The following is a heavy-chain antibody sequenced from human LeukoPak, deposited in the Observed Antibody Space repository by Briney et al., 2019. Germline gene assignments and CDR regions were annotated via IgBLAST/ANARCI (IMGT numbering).Heavy chain of an antibody. D-gene: IGHD1-7*01. J-gene: IGHJ6*02. CDR1: GYTFTSYA. CDR3: ARDDWTYKFTIHYSYYGMDV. V-gene: IGHV1-3*01. Sequence: GASVKVSRKASGYTFTSYAMHWVRQAPGQRLEWMGWINAGNGNTKYSHNLQGRVTITRDTSASTAFMELSSLRSEDTAVYYCARDDWTYKFTIHYSYYGMDVWGQGTTVTVSS. CDR2: INAGNGNT.